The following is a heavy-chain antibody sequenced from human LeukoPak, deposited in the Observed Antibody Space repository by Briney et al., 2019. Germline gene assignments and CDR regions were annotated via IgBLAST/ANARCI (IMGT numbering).Heavy chain of an antibody. V-gene: IGHV1-46*01. CDR3: ARVGYSSSWYDD. CDR2: INPSGGST. J-gene: IGHJ4*02. Sequence: GASVKVSCKASGYTFTSYGISWVRQAPGQGLEWMGIINPSGGSTSYAQKFQGRVTMTGDVSTSTVYMELSSLRSEDTAVYYCARVGYSSSWYDDWGQGTLVTVSS. D-gene: IGHD6-13*01. CDR1: GYTFTSYG.